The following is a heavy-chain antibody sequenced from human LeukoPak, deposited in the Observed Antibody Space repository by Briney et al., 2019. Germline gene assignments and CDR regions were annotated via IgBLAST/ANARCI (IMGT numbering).Heavy chain of an antibody. Sequence: SVKVSCKASGGTFSSYAISWVRQAPGQGLEWMGGIIPIFGTANYAQKFQGRVTITADKSTSTAYMELSSLRSEDTAVYYCATGREYSGYDPYPDYWGQGTLVTVSS. CDR1: GGTFSSYA. V-gene: IGHV1-69*06. CDR3: ATGREYSGYDPYPDY. D-gene: IGHD5-12*01. J-gene: IGHJ4*02. CDR2: IIPIFGTA.